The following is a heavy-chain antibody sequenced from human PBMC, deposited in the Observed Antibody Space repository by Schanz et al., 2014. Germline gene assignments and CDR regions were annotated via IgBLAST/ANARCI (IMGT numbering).Heavy chain of an antibody. CDR3: AKDSTHIDIVLVPTAIDY. V-gene: IGHV3-21*02. J-gene: IGHJ4*02. CDR2: ISGRSSHI. CDR1: EFTFSSYK. Sequence: EVRLVESGGGLVQPGGSLRLSCEASEFTFSSYKMNWVRQAPGKGLEWVSSISGRSSHIYYADSVKGRFSISRDNAKNSLYLQLNSLRAEDTAVYYCAKDSTHIDIVLVPTAIDYWGQGTLVTVSS. D-gene: IGHD2-2*01.